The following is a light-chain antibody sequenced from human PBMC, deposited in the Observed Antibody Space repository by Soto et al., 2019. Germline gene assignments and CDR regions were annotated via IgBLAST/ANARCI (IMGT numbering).Light chain of an antibody. J-gene: IGKJ2*01. CDR2: GSS. CDR3: QQYGSSPPYT. Sequence: EVVLTQSPGTLSLSPGERATLSCRASQSVTNKYLAWHQQKPGQAPRLLIFGSSDRATGIPDRFSGSGSGTDFTLTLRRLEPEDFAVYYCQQYGSSPPYTFGQGTKLEI. CDR1: QSVTNKY. V-gene: IGKV3-20*01.